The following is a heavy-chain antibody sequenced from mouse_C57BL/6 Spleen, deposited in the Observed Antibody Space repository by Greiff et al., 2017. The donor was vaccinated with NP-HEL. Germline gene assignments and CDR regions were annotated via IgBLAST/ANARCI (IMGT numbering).Heavy chain of an antibody. CDR1: GYTFTSYW. CDR3: ARGRNGSGYFDV. Sequence: QVQLQQSGAELVRPGTSVKLSCKASGYTFTSYWMHWVKQRPGQGLEWIGVIDPSDSYTNYNQKFKGKATLTVDTSSSTAYMQLSSLTSEDSAVYYCARGRNGSGYFDVWGTGTTVTVSS. V-gene: IGHV1-59*01. D-gene: IGHD1-1*01. J-gene: IGHJ1*03. CDR2: IDPSDSYT.